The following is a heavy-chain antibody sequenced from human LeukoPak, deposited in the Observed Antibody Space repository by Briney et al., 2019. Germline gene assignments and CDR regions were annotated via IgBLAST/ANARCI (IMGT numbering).Heavy chain of an antibody. CDR2: INSDSKYI. D-gene: IGHD6-6*01. CDR1: GFIFSSHS. CDR3: ASHETGKYTTSWEH. Sequence: PGGSLRLSCAASGFIFSSHSMNWVRQAPGKGLEWVSSINSDSKYILYADSMKGRFTVSRDNARDSLYLQMSGLRVEDTAVYFCASHETGKYTTSWEHWGQGTLVTVSS. J-gene: IGHJ4*02. V-gene: IGHV3-21*01.